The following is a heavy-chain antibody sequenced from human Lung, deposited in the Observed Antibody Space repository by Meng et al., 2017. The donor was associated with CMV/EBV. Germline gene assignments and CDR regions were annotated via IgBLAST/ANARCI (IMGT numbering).Heavy chain of an antibody. CDR2: ISPYTGNT. J-gene: IGHJ4*03. CDR3: ARDGAQGVVIVIPGSTSRDL. D-gene: IGHD2/OR15-2a*01. Sequence: ASVXVSXKASGYTFNTYGLSWVRQAPGQGLEWMAWISPYTGNTKFAQKFQGRVTMTTDISTTTAYMELTSLRSDDTAVYYCARDGAQGVVIVIPGSTSRDLGXQVTXVTVSS. CDR1: GYTFNTYG. V-gene: IGHV1-18*01.